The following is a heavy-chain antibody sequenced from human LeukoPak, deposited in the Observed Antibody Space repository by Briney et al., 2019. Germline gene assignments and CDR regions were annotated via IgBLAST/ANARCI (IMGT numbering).Heavy chain of an antibody. CDR3: ANRRATGSSDY. J-gene: IGHJ4*02. V-gene: IGHV3-23*01. CDR1: GFTLSSYE. Sequence: GGSLRLSCTASGFTLSSYEMSWIRQAPGKGLEWVSSVDYSGGDTHYADSVKGRFTISRDNSKNTLYLQMNSLRAEDTAVYYCANRRATGSSDYWGQGTLVTVSS. D-gene: IGHD5-12*01. CDR2: VDYSGGDT.